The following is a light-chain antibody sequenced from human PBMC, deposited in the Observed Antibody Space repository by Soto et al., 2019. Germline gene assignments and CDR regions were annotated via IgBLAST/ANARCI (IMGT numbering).Light chain of an antibody. V-gene: IGKV1-5*03. Sequence: DIQLTQSPSFLSASVGDRVTITCRASQRIDTWLAWYQQKPGTAPKLLIYKATILQSGVPSRFSGSGSGTEFTLTISSLHPDDFATYYCQQYTSFSPTFGQGTKVDIK. J-gene: IGKJ1*01. CDR3: QQYTSFSPT. CDR2: KAT. CDR1: QRIDTW.